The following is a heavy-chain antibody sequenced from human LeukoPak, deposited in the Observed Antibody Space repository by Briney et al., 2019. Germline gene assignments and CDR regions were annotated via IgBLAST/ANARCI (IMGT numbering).Heavy chain of an antibody. J-gene: IGHJ3*01. V-gene: IGHV3-74*01. CDR2: INRDGGLT. CDR1: GFTFSENW. CDR3: AREEHRLAEAGTSAFDL. D-gene: IGHD6-13*01. Sequence: GGSVRLSRVASGFTFSENWMHWVRQAPGKGLAWVSHINRDGGLTNYADSVKGRFTISRDNARNTVYLQMSSLRVEDTAIYFCAREEHRLAEAGTSAFDLGGQGTLVTV.